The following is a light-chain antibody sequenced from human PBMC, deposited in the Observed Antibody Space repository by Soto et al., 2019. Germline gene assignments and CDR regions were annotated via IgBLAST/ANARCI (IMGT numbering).Light chain of an antibody. CDR1: QDIGSA. Sequence: EVVLTQSPATLSVSPGDRATLSCRASQDIGSAVAWYHQRSGQAPRLLIFDASIRVPTTPARFSGSVSGTEFTLTISSLESEDFAVYFCQKYGDRPRTFGQGPKVEIK. V-gene: IGKV3-15*01. CDR2: DAS. J-gene: IGKJ1*01. CDR3: QKYGDRPRT.